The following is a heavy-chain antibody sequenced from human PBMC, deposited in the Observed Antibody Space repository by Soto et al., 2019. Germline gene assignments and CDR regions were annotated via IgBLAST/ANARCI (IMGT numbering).Heavy chain of an antibody. CDR1: GFTFSSYS. CDR2: ISSSSSYI. Sequence: EVQLVESGGGLVKPGGSLRLSCAASGFTFSSYSMNWVRQAPGKGLEWVSSISSSSSYIYYADSVKGRFTLSRDNAKNSLDLQMNSLRAVDTAVYYCARDGRAVSYVYYWGQGTLGTVSS. J-gene: IGHJ4*02. V-gene: IGHV3-21*01. D-gene: IGHD1-1*01. CDR3: ARDGRAVSYVYY.